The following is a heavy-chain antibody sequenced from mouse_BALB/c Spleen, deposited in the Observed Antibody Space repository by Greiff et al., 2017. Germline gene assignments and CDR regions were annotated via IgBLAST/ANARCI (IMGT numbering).Heavy chain of an antibody. CDR3: TRDYYGSSYRFAY. D-gene: IGHD1-1*01. CDR1: GYTFTSYW. Sequence: VQLKESGTVLARPGASVKMSCKASGYTFTSYWMHWVKQRPGQGLEWIGAIYPGNSDTSYNQKFKGKAKLTAVTSTSTAYMELSSLTNEDSAVYYCTRDYYGSSYRFAYWGQGTLVTVSA. J-gene: IGHJ3*01. V-gene: IGHV1-5*01. CDR2: IYPGNSDT.